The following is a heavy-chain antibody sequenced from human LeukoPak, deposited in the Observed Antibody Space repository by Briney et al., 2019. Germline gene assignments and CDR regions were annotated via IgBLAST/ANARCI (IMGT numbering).Heavy chain of an antibody. V-gene: IGHV3-74*01. CDR2: IKSDGITI. J-gene: IGHJ4*02. CDR1: GFTFSNYM. D-gene: IGHD6-19*01. Sequence: GGSLRLSCAASGFTFSNYMMHWVRQAPGKGLVWVSRIKSDGITITYADSVKGRFTISRDNAKNTLYLQMNSLRAEDTAVYYCAKNDGWLAFDYWGQGTLVTVSS. CDR3: AKNDGWLAFDY.